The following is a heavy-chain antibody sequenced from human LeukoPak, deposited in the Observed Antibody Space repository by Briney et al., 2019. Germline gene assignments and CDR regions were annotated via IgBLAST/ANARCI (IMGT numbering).Heavy chain of an antibody. Sequence: SETLSLTCTVSGGSISSSSYYWGWIRQPPGKGLEWIGSFYYSGSTYYNPSLKSRVAISVDTSKNQFSLKLSSVTAADTAIYYCQSRFLEWLLDYWGQGTLVTVSS. J-gene: IGHJ4*02. D-gene: IGHD3-3*01. CDR3: QSRFLEWLLDY. CDR1: GGSISSSSYY. V-gene: IGHV4-39*01. CDR2: FYYSGST.